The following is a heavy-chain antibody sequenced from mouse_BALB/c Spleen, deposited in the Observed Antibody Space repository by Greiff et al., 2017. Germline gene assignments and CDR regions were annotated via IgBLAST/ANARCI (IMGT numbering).Heavy chain of an antibody. V-gene: IGHV1S22*01. CDR2: IYPGSGST. D-gene: IGHD1-2*01. CDR3: TRSDYYGPNWYFDV. Sequence: LQQPGSELVRPGASVKLSCKASGYTFTSYWMHWVKQRPGQGLEWIGNIYPGSGSTNYDEKFKSKATLTVDTSSSTAYMQLSSRTSEDSAVYYCTRSDYYGPNWYFDVWGAGTTVTVSS. J-gene: IGHJ1*01. CDR1: GYTFTSYW.